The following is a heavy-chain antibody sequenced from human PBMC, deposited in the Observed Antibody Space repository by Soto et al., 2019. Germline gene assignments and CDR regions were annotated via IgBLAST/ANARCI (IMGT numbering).Heavy chain of an antibody. CDR2: INCNSGGT. CDR1: GYTFTDYY. Sequence: ASVKVSCKASGYTFTDYYMHWVRQAPGQGLEWMGWINCNSGGTNYAQKFQGRVTMTRDTSISTAYMDLNRLRYDDTAVYYCATWGIFHGFGRWGQGTLVTVSS. D-gene: IGHD2-15*01. J-gene: IGHJ4*02. V-gene: IGHV1-2*02. CDR3: ATWGIFHGFGR.